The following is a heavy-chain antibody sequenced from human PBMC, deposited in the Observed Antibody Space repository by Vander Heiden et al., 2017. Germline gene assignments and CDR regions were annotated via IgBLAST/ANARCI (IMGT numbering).Heavy chain of an antibody. CDR2: INPNSGGT. CDR1: GYTFTGYY. CDR3: ARGTTLYDFWSGYYHY. Sequence: QVQLVQSGAEVKKPGASVKVSCKASGYTFTGYYMHWVRQAPGQGLEWMGWINPNSGGTNHAQKFQGRVTMTRDTSISTAYMELSRLRSDDTAVYYCARGTTLYDFWSGYYHYWGQGTLVTVSS. J-gene: IGHJ4*02. D-gene: IGHD3-3*01. V-gene: IGHV1-2*02.